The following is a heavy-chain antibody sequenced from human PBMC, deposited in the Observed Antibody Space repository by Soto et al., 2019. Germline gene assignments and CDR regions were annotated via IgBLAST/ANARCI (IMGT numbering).Heavy chain of an antibody. CDR2: ISGRGST. D-gene: IGHD3-16*02. CDR1: GFTFSSYT. CDR3: AKEKDYEYVWGNYRYTSDY. J-gene: IGHJ4*02. V-gene: IGHV3-23*01. Sequence: EVQVLQYGGGLVQPGESLRLYCESSGFTFSSYTMSWVRQAPGKGLEWVSGISGRGSTNYADSVKGQFAISRDNSKNILYLQMNSLRAEETAVCYCAKEKDYEYVWGNYRYTSDYWGQGTLVTVSS.